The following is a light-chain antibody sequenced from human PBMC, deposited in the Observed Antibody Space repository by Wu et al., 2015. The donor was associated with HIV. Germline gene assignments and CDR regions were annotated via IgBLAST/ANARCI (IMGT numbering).Light chain of an antibody. CDR2: QAS. J-gene: IGKJ1*01. Sequence: DIQMTQSPSTLSASVGDRVTMTCRASQSISTWLAWYQQKPGKAPKLLISQASSLQGGVPLRFSGSGSGTEFTLTISSLQPDDFATYYCQQYDSHSTFGQGTKV. CDR3: QQYDSHST. V-gene: IGKV1-5*03. CDR1: QSISTW.